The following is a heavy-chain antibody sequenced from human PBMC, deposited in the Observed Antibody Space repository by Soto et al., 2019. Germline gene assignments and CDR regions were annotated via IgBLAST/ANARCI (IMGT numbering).Heavy chain of an antibody. D-gene: IGHD3-10*01. CDR2: ITGSGGST. CDR3: ARGGMVRGVIDY. J-gene: IGHJ4*02. CDR1: GFTFSSYA. Sequence: GGSLRLSCAASGFTFSSYAMSWVRQAPGKGLEWVSSITGSGGSTDYADSVKGRFAISRDNSKNTLSLQMSSLRAEDTAVYFCARGGMVRGVIDYWGQGTLVTVSS. V-gene: IGHV3-23*01.